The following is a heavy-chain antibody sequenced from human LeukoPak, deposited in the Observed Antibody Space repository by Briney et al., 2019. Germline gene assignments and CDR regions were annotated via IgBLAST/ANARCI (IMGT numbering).Heavy chain of an antibody. CDR3: ARGQRTSVTLYYFDF. J-gene: IGHJ4*02. D-gene: IGHD4-17*01. CDR2: LFGGGDT. CDR1: GFSVSENY. Sequence: PGGSLRLSCAVSGFSVSENYMTWVRQAPGKGLERVSVLFGGGDTYYGDSVKGRFAISRDNSKNTVYLQMKSLRAEDTAFYYCARGQRTSVTLYYFDFWGQGTLVSVSS. V-gene: IGHV3-66*01.